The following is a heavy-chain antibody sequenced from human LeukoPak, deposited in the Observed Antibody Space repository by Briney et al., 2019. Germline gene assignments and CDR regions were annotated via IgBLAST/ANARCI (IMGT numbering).Heavy chain of an antibody. J-gene: IGHJ6*02. D-gene: IGHD6-13*01. V-gene: IGHV1-69*04. CDR2: IIPILGIA. CDR3: ASDAEQQLGFNYYYYYGMDV. CDR1: GGTFSSYA. Sequence: SVKVSCKASGGTFSSYAISWVRQAPGQGLEWMGRIIPILGIANYAQKFQGRVTITADKSTSTAYMELSSLRSEDTVVYYCASDAEQQLGFNYYYYYGMDVWGQGTTVTVSS.